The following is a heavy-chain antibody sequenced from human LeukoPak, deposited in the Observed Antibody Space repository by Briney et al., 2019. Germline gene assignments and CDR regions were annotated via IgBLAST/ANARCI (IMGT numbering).Heavy chain of an antibody. CDR2: ISSNGGST. V-gene: IGHV3-64*01. CDR3: ASGSGSLPDY. J-gene: IGHJ4*02. CDR1: GFTFSSYA. Sequence: GGSLRLSCAASGFTFSSYAMYWVRQAPGKGLEYVSAISSNGGSTYYANSVKGRFTISRDNSKNTLYLQMGSLRAEDMAVYYCASGSGSLPDYWGQGTLVTVSS. D-gene: IGHD1-26*01.